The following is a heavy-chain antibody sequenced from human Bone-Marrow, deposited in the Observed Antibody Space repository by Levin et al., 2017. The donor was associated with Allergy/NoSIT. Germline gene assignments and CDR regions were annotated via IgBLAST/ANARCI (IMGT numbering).Heavy chain of an antibody. D-gene: IGHD4-17*01. V-gene: IGHV5-51*01. CDR2: IYPTDSET. Sequence: PGESLKISCQDSGYNGLTYWIGWVRQMPGKGLEWMGVIYPTDSETKYSPSFAGQVTISTDKSSKTTYLQWVNRKASDTGTYYCAFTYGDDYGESRAAFEFWGQGTMVTVSS. CDR3: AFTYGDDYGESRAAFEF. J-gene: IGHJ3*01. CDR1: GYNGLTYW.